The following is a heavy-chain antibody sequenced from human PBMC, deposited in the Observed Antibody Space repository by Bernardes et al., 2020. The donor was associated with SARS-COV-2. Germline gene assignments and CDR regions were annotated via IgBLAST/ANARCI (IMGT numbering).Heavy chain of an antibody. D-gene: IGHD3-3*01. V-gene: IGHV3-23*01. Sequence: GGSLRLSCAASGFTFSSYAMSWVRQAPGKGLEWVSAISGSGGSTYYADSVKGRFTISRDNSKNTLYLQMNSLRAEDTAVYYCAKAAVLRFLEWFPADYWGQGTLVTVSS. CDR3: AKAAVLRFLEWFPADY. J-gene: IGHJ4*02. CDR2: ISGSGGST. CDR1: GFTFSSYA.